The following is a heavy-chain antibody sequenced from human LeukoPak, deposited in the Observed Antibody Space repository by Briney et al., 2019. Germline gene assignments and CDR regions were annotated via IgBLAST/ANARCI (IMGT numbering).Heavy chain of an antibody. V-gene: IGHV4-4*02. CDR3: ARDHIVVVPAANRSSFYYGMDV. Sequence: SETLSLTCTVSGGSISSSNWWSGGRPPPGRGLEWIGENYHSGSTNYNLSLKSRVTISVDKSKNQFSLQLSSVTAADTAVYYCARDHIVVVPAANRSSFYYGMDVWGQGTTVTVSS. J-gene: IGHJ6*02. D-gene: IGHD2-2*01. CDR1: GGSISSSNW. CDR2: NYHSGST.